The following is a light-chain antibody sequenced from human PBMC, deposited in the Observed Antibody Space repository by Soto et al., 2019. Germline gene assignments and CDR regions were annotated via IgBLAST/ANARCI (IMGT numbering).Light chain of an antibody. J-gene: IGLJ3*02. CDR2: INYDGTH. V-gene: IGLV4-69*01. CDR1: SGYSTYA. CDR3: QSLGTGIQV. Sequence: QLVLTQSPSASASLGASVKLTCTLSSGYSTYAIAWHQQQSGKGPRFLMKINYDGTHSKGDGFYDRFSGSSSGAERHLTIYSLQSEDEADYYCQSLGTGIQVFGGGTKVTFL.